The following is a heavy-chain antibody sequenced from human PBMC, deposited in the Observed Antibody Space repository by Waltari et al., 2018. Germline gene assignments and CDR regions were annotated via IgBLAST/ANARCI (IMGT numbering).Heavy chain of an antibody. CDR1: GYSIRSGYY. V-gene: IGHV4-38-2*01. CDR2: LHHSGST. CDR3: ARAVRCSGGSCESHYMDV. J-gene: IGHJ6*03. Sequence: QVQLQESGPGLVKPSETLSLTCAVSGYSIRSGYYWVWIRQPPGTGLEWIGSLHHSGSTDYNPSLRSRVTISVDTSKNQFSLKLSSVTAADTAVHYCARAVRCSGGSCESHYMDVWGKGTTVTVSS. D-gene: IGHD2-15*01.